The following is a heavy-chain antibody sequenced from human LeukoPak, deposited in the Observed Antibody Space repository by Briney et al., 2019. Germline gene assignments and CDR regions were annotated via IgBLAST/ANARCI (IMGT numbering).Heavy chain of an antibody. D-gene: IGHD5-18*01. Sequence: SETLSLTCAVYGGSFSGYYWSWIRQPPGKGLEWIGETNHSGSTNYNPSLKSRVTISVDTSKNQFSLKLSSVTAADTAVYYCARGDNTAMDTWGQGTLVTVSS. J-gene: IGHJ4*02. CDR3: ARGDNTAMDT. CDR1: GGSFSGYY. CDR2: TNHSGST. V-gene: IGHV4-34*01.